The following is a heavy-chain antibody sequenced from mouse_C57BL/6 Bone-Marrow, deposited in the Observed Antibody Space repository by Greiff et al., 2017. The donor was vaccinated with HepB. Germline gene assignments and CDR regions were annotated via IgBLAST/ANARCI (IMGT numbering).Heavy chain of an antibody. V-gene: IGHV3-5*01. Sequence: DVHLVESGPGLVKPSQTVFLTCTVTGISITTGNYRWSWIRQFPGNKLEWIGYIYYSGTITYNPSLTSRTTITRDTPKNQFFLEMNSLTAEDTATYYCARSIYYGYDYAMDYWGQGTSVTVSS. J-gene: IGHJ4*01. D-gene: IGHD2-2*01. CDR2: IYYSGTI. CDR1: GISITTGNYR. CDR3: ARSIYYGYDYAMDY.